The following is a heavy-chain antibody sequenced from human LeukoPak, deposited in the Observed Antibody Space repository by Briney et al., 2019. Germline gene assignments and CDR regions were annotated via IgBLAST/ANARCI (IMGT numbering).Heavy chain of an antibody. V-gene: IGHV5-51*01. Sequence: GESLKISCKGSGYSFTSYWIGWVRQMPGKGLEWMGIIYPGDSDIRYSPSFQGQVTISADKSISTAYLQWSSLKASDTAMYYCASRTMVRGVIQDYWGQGTLVTVSS. CDR1: GYSFTSYW. D-gene: IGHD3-10*01. CDR3: ASRTMVRGVIQDY. J-gene: IGHJ4*02. CDR2: IYPGDSDI.